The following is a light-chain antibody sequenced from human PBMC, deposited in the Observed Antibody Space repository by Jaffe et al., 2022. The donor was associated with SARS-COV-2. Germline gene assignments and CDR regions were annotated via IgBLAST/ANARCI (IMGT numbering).Light chain of an antibody. CDR2: DAS. Sequence: IQMTQSPSSLSASVGDRVTITCQASQDISDYLNWYQHKPGKAPKLLIYDASNLGTGVPSRFSGSGSGTDFIFTISSLQPEDIATYYCQQYDNLPFTFGPGTKVDIK. V-gene: IGKV1-33*01. CDR3: QQYDNLPFT. J-gene: IGKJ3*01. CDR1: QDISDY.